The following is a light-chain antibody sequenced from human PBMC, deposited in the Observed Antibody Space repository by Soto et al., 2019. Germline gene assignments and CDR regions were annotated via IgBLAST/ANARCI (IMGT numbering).Light chain of an antibody. Sequence: EIVMTQSPATRSVSPGERATLSCRASQSVSSNLAWYQQKPGQAPRLLIDVASTRATGIPARFSGSGSGTEFTLTISSLQYEDFAVYYCQPYKNWPPLTCGGGTKVEIK. V-gene: IGKV3-15*01. CDR3: QPYKNWPPLT. J-gene: IGKJ4*01. CDR2: VAS. CDR1: QSVSSN.